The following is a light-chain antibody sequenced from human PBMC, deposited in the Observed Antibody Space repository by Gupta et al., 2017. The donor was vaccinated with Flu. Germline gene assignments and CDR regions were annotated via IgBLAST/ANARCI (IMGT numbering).Light chain of an antibody. CDR2: RDN. J-gene: IGLJ3*02. CDR3: AAWDDSLSAGV. Sequence: QSVPTQPPSASETPGQRVTISGSGSSSNIGSNYVYWYRQLPGTAPKLLIYRDNQRPSGVPDRFSGSKSGTSASLVIGGLRSEDEADYYCAAWDDSLSAGVFGGGTKLTVL. CDR1: SSNIGSNY. V-gene: IGLV1-47*01.